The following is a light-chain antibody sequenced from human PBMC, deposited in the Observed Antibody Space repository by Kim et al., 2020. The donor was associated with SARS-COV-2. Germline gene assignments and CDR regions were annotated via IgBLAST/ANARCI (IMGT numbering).Light chain of an antibody. CDR1: TSDIGSYNY. CDR2: DVN. J-gene: IGLJ3*02. CDR3: SSYAGSNNLGV. V-gene: IGLV2-8*01. Sequence: QSVTISRTGTTSDIGSYNYVSWYQQYPGKAPKLMIYDVNKRPSAVPVRFSGSKSGNTASLTVSGLQAEDEANYYCSSYAGSNNLGVFGGGTKLTVL.